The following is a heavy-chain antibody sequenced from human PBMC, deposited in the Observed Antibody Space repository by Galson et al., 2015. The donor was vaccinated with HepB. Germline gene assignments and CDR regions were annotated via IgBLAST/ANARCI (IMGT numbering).Heavy chain of an antibody. CDR2: IIPILGIA. D-gene: IGHD6-19*01. J-gene: IGHJ3*02. CDR1: GGTFSSYT. CDR3: ARVAVAGLDAFDI. Sequence: SVKVSCKASGGTFSSYTISWVRQAPGQGLEWMGRIIPILGIANYAQKFQGRVTITADKSTSTAYMELSSLRSEDTAVYYCARVAVAGLDAFDIWGQGTMVTVSS. V-gene: IGHV1-69*02.